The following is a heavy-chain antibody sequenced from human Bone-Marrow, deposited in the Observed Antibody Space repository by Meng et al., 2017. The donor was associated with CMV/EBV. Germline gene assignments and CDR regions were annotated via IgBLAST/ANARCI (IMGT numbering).Heavy chain of an antibody. CDR1: EYSFTSYW. CDR2: IYPGDSNT. CDR3: ARRDYYYGMDV. Sequence: GESLKISCKASEYSFTSYWIGWVRQMPGKGLEWMGTIYPGDSNTRYSPSFQGQVTISADKSTSTAYLQWSSLKASDTAMYYCARRDYYYGMDVWGQGTTVTVSS. J-gene: IGHJ6*02. V-gene: IGHV5-51*01.